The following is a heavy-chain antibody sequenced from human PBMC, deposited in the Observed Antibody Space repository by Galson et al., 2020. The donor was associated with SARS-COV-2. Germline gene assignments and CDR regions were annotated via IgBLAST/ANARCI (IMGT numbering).Heavy chain of an antibody. CDR3: AKGATTMDY. J-gene: IGHJ4*02. D-gene: IGHD5-12*01. Sequence: GESLKISCAASGFTFSSDAMSWVRQAPGKGLEWVSAISGSGSSTNYADSVKGRFTISRDNSKNTLYLQMNSLRVEDTAVYYCAKGATTMDYWGQGTLVTVSS. CDR2: ISGSGSST. V-gene: IGHV3-23*01. CDR1: GFTFSSDA.